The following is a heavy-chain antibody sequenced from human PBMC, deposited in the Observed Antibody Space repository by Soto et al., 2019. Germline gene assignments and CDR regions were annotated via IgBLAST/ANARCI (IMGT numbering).Heavy chain of an antibody. Sequence: QITLKESGPTLVKPTQTLTLTCTFSGFSLSSTRMAVGWIRQPPGKALEWLALIYWDDDKRYSPFLKSRLTITKDTSNTQVVLTMSNMDPLDTARYYCAHIVVAGLGYYFDYWGQGTLVTVSS. CDR3: AHIVVAGLGYYFDY. V-gene: IGHV2-5*02. CDR2: IYWDDDK. CDR1: GFSLSSTRMA. D-gene: IGHD6-19*01. J-gene: IGHJ4*02.